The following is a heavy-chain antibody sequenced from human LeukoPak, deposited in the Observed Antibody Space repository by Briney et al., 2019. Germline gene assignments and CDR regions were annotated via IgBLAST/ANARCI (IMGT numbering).Heavy chain of an antibody. J-gene: IGHJ1*01. D-gene: IGHD6-6*01. V-gene: IGHV4-59*12. CDR2: IYYSGGT. Sequence: SETLSLTCTVSGGSISSYYWSWIRQPPGKGLEWIGYIYYSGGTNYNPSLKGRFTISRDNAKNSLYLQMNSLRAEDTALYHCARMGYSSSSRYFQRWGQGTLVTVSS. CDR1: GGSISSYY. CDR3: ARMGYSSSSRYFQR.